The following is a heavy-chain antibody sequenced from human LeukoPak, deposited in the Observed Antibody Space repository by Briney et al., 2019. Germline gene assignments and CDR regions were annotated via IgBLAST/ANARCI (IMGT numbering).Heavy chain of an antibody. Sequence: GGSLRLSCAASGFTVSSNYMSWVRQAPGKGLEWVSVIYSGGSTYYADPVKGRFTISRDNSKNTLYLQMNSLRAEDTAVYYSAKRSDTSGYNMIDYWGQGTLVTVSS. D-gene: IGHD3-22*01. V-gene: IGHV3-53*01. CDR2: IYSGGST. J-gene: IGHJ4*02. CDR1: GFTVSSNY. CDR3: AKRSDTSGYNMIDY.